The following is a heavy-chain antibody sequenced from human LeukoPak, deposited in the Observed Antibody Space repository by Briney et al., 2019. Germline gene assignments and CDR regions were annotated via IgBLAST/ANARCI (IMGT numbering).Heavy chain of an antibody. Sequence: SETLSLTCTGSGCSISSYYWSWIRQPAGKGLEWIGRIYTSGSTNYNPSLKSRVTMSVDTSKDQFSLKLSSVTAADTAVYYCARDRYYYDSSGYLFDYWGQGTLVTVSS. CDR3: ARDRYYYDSSGYLFDY. V-gene: IGHV4-4*07. CDR2: IYTSGST. J-gene: IGHJ4*02. D-gene: IGHD3-22*01. CDR1: GCSISSYY.